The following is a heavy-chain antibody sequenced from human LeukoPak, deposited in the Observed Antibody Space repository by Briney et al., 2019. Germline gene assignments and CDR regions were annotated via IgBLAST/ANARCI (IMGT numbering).Heavy chain of an antibody. CDR3: AGWEMYYYDSSGPGPNWFDP. CDR1: GESINSFY. J-gene: IGHJ5*02. V-gene: IGHV4-59*01. D-gene: IGHD3-22*01. CDR2: IYYSGST. Sequence: SETLSLTCTVSGESINSFYWSWIRQPPGKGLEWIGYIYYSGSTNYNPSLKSRVTISVDTSKNQFSLKLSSVTAADTAVYYCAGWEMYYYDSSGPGPNWFDPWGQGTLVTVSS.